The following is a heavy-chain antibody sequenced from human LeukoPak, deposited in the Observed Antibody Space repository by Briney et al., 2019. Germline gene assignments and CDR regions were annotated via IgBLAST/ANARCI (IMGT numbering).Heavy chain of an antibody. CDR1: GFTLDDYS. D-gene: IGHD3-10*01. CDR2: ITWNSGVT. CDR3: GKIYNNKCYQNAFDI. V-gene: IGHV3-9*01. J-gene: IGHJ3*02. Sequence: GGSLRLSCAASGFTLDDYSMHGVRHAPGKGLEWVSGITWNSGVTGYADSVKGRFTISRDNAKNSLYLHMDSLRAEDTALYCCGKIYNNKCYQNAFDIWGRGTMVTVSS.